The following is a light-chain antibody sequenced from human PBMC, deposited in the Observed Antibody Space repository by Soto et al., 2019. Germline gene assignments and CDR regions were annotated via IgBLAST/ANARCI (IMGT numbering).Light chain of an antibody. CDR1: QSVNSNY. CDR3: QQYGRSPFN. J-gene: IGKJ5*01. V-gene: IGKV3-20*01. CDR2: GAF. Sequence: IVLTQSPGILSLSPGERATLSCTASQSVNSNYLAWFQQHPGQPPRLLSFGAFRRATGIPDRFSGSGTETDFTLSITRLEPEDFAVYYCQQYGRSPFNFGQGTRLEIK.